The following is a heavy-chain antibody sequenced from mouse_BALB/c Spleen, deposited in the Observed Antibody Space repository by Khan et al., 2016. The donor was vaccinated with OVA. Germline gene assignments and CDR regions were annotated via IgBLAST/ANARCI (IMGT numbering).Heavy chain of an antibody. CDR3: ASTRCYSRYSFFDS. CDR1: GYSISSDYA. Sequence: EVQLQESGPGLVKPSQSLSLTCTVTGYSISSDYAWTWIRQFPGNKLEWMGYIDYSGTTSYNPSLKSRISNTRDQSKNQIFLQLNSVTTESTASYYCASTRCYSRYSFFDSWVQGTTLTVSS. V-gene: IGHV3-2*02. CDR2: IDYSGTT. D-gene: IGHD2-14*01. J-gene: IGHJ2*01.